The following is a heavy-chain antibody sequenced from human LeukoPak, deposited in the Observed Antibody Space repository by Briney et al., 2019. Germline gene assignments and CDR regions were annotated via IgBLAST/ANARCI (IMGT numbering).Heavy chain of an antibody. J-gene: IGHJ2*01. CDR2: MNPNSGNT. D-gene: IGHD3-22*01. V-gene: IGHV1-8*01. CDR3: ARGGLGVYDKLNFDL. Sequence: ASVKVSCKASGYTSTSYDINWVRQATGQGLEWMGWMNPNSGNTGYAQKFQGRVTMTRNTSISTAYMEQSSLRSEDTAVYYCARGGLGVYDKLNFDLWGRGTLVTVSS. CDR1: GYTSTSYD.